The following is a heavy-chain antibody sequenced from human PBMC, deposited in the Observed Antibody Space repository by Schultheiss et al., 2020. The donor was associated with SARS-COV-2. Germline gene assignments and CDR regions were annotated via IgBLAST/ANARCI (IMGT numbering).Heavy chain of an antibody. Sequence: GGSLRLSCAASGFTFSNYGIHWVRQAPGKGLERVAGISSDGSNKYYADSVKGRFTVSRDNSKNTLYMQMNRLRAEDTPVYYCARGPGGDYVGWGQGTLVTVSS. CDR1: GFTFSNYG. V-gene: IGHV3-30*01. D-gene: IGHD4-17*01. CDR2: ISSDGSNK. CDR3: ARGPGGDYVG. J-gene: IGHJ4*02.